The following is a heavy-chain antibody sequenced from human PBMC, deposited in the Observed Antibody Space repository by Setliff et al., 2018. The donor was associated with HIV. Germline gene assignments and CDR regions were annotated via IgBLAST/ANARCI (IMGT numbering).Heavy chain of an antibody. CDR2: ISDSGGNT. V-gene: IGHV3-23*01. D-gene: IGHD3-10*01. CDR3: AYGSGSWNY. Sequence: QPGGSLRLSCAAPGFPFSTNAMSWVRQAPGKGLEWVSTISDSGGNTYYTDSVKGRFTISRDNSKNTLYLQMNSLRADDTAVYYCAYGSGSWNYWGQGTLVTVSS. J-gene: IGHJ4*02. CDR1: GFPFSTNA.